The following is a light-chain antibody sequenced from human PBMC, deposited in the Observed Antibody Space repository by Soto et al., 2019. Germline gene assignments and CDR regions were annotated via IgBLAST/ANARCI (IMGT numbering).Light chain of an antibody. CDR3: QQSYHTLPRT. V-gene: IGKV1-39*01. CDR2: AAS. CDR1: QSISNY. Sequence: DTQMTQSPSSLSASVGDRVTITCRASQSISNYVNWYQQRPGKAPKPLIYAASNLHSGVPSRFSGSGSGRDFTLTISSLHPEDFATYYCQQSYHTLPRTFGGGTKVDIK. J-gene: IGKJ4*02.